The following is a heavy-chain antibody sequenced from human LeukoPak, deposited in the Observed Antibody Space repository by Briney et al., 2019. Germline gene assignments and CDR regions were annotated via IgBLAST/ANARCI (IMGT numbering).Heavy chain of an antibody. CDR1: GYTFTSYG. D-gene: IGHD2-2*01. V-gene: IGHV1-2*02. J-gene: IGHJ6*03. CDR3: ARDHCSSTSCYPFHYYYMDV. Sequence: SVKVSCKASGYTFTSYGISWVRQAPGQGLEWMGWINPNSGGTNYAQKFQGRVTMTRDTSISTAYMELSRLRSDDTAVYYCARDHCSSTSCYPFHYYYMDVWGKGTTVTVSS. CDR2: INPNSGGT.